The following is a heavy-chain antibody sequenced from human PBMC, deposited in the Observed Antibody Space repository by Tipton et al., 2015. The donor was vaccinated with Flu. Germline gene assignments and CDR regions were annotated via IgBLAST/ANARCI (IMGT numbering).Heavy chain of an antibody. CDR3: ARDLWNARRAYYYYGVDV. CDR2: IYNSGTT. CDR1: GDSISTTIYY. J-gene: IGHJ6*02. Sequence: TLSLTCTVSGDSISTTIYYWGWVRQPPGKGLEWIGSIYNSGTTYYNPSLKSRVTISVDSSKNEFSLTLASLTAADTAVYYCARDLWNARRAYYYYGVDVWGQGITVTVAS. V-gene: IGHV4-39*07. D-gene: IGHD1-1*01.